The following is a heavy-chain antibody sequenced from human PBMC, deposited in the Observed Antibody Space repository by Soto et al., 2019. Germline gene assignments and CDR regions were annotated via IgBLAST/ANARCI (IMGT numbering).Heavy chain of an antibody. CDR1: GFTFSGYW. D-gene: IGHD1-26*01. Sequence: EVQLVESGGGLVQPGGSLRLSCAASGFTFSGYWMHWVRQVPGKGLVWVSRINSDGSITGYADSVKGRFTISRENAKNTLYLQMSNLRVEDTAVYFCAIVGATTWHWGQGTLVTVSS. CDR2: INSDGSIT. CDR3: AIVGATTWH. V-gene: IGHV3-74*01. J-gene: IGHJ4*02.